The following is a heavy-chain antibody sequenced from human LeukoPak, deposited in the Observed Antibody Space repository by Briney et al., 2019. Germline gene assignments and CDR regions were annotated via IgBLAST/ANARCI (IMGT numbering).Heavy chain of an antibody. J-gene: IGHJ4*02. Sequence: GRSLRLSCAASRFTFSNYGMHWVRQAPGKGLEWVAVISYDGTIQYYADSVKGRFTISRDNAKNTLYLQMNTLRAEDTAVYYCASLDYWGQGTPVTVSS. CDR2: ISYDGTIQ. CDR1: RFTFSNYG. V-gene: IGHV3-30*03. CDR3: ASLDY.